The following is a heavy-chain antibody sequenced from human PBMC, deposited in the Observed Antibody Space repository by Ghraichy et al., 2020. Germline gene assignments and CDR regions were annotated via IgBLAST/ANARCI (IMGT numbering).Heavy chain of an antibody. Sequence: SVKVSCKASGFTFTSSAVQWVRQARGQRLEWIGWIVVGSGNTNYAQKFQERVTITRDMSTSTAYMELSSLRSEDTAVYYCATQYYDYVWGSYRYPYYYYGMDVWGQGTTVTVSS. V-gene: IGHV1-58*01. CDR3: ATQYYDYVWGSYRYPYYYYGMDV. D-gene: IGHD3-16*02. CDR1: GFTFTSSA. CDR2: IVVGSGNT. J-gene: IGHJ6*02.